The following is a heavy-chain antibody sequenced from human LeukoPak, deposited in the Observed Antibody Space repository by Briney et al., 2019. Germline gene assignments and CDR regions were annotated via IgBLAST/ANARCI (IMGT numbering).Heavy chain of an antibody. J-gene: IGHJ6*03. CDR3: ARGTGNFYYYMAV. V-gene: IGHV3-33*01. CDR2: IWYDGGNK. Sequence: GRSLRLSCAASGFTFSSYGMHWVRQAPGKGLEWVAVIWYDGGNKYYADSVKGRFTISRDNSKNTLYLQMNSLRAEDTAVYYCARGTGNFYYYMAVWGKGTTVTISS. D-gene: IGHD3/OR15-3a*01. CDR1: GFTFSSYG.